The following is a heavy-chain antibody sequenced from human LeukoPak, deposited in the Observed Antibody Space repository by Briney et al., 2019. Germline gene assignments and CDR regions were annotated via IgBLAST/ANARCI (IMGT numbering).Heavy chain of an antibody. CDR2: IYDSGST. Sequence: PSQTLSLTCTVSGGSISSGDYYWNWIRQPPGKGLEWIGYIYDSGSTYYNPSLKSRVTISVDTSKNQFSLKLRSVTAADTAVYYCARGHHYGSGSYYNWFDPRGQGTLVTVSS. CDR1: GGSISSGDYY. CDR3: ARGHHYGSGSYYNWFDP. D-gene: IGHD3-10*01. J-gene: IGHJ5*02. V-gene: IGHV4-30-4*01.